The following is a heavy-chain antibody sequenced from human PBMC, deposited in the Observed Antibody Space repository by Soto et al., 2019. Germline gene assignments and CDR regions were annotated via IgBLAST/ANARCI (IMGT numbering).Heavy chain of an antibody. Sequence: QVQLQQWGAGLLKPSETLSLTCAVYNGSFSGYYWNWIRQPPGKGLEWIGEISQSGSTDYNVSLKRRATISVDKSKNQSSLKLKSVTAADTAVYYCARGDSGSYFAYWGQGNLVTVSS. CDR2: ISQSGST. D-gene: IGHD1-26*01. J-gene: IGHJ4*03. CDR3: ARGDSGSYFAY. V-gene: IGHV4-34*01. CDR1: NGSFSGYY.